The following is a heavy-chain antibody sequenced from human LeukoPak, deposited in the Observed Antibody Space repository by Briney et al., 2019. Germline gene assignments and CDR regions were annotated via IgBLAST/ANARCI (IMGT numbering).Heavy chain of an antibody. CDR3: ATWSHYGSGPA. D-gene: IGHD3-10*01. V-gene: IGHV3-7*01. CDR2: IKQDGSEK. J-gene: IGHJ5*02. CDR1: GFTLSSYW. Sequence: GGSLRLSCEASGFTLSSYWMTWVRQAPGKGLEWVANIKQDGSEKNYVDSVKGRFTVSRDNVQNSLYLQMNSLRAEDTAVYYCATWSHYGSGPAWGQGTLVTVSS.